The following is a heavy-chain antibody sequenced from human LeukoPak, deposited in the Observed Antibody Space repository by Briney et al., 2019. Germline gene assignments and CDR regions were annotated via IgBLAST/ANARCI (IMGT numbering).Heavy chain of an antibody. CDR3: ARDTAMVADAFDI. V-gene: IGHV4-34*01. D-gene: IGHD5-18*01. Sequence: KPSETLSLTCAVYGGSFSGYYWSWIRQPPGKGLEWIGEINHSGSTNYNPSLKSRVTISVDTSKNQFSLKLSSVTAADTAVYYCARDTAMVADAFDIWGQGTMVTVSS. J-gene: IGHJ3*02. CDR2: INHSGST. CDR1: GGSFSGYY.